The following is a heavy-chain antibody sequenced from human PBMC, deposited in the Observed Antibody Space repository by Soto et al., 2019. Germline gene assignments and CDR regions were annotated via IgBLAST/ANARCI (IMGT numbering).Heavy chain of an antibody. V-gene: IGHV2-70*04. CDR2: IDWDDDK. CDR1: GFSLSTSGMR. Sequence: GPTLVNPTHPLTLTCTFSGFSLSTSGMRVSWIRQPPGKALEGLARIDWDDDKFYSTSLKTRLTISKDTSKNQVVLTMTNMDPVDTATYYCARDSGSYPGWFDPWGQGTLVTVSS. CDR3: ARDSGSYPGWFDP. D-gene: IGHD1-26*01. J-gene: IGHJ5*02.